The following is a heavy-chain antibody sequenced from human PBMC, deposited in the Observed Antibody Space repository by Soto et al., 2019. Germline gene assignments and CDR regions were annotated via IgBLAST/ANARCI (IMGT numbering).Heavy chain of an antibody. CDR3: ARDPGGVLADYYYYGMDV. CDR1: GGSVSSSNW. CDR2: IYHSGST. V-gene: IGHV4-4*02. Sequence: TLSLTCAVPGGSVSSSNWCSWVRQPPGKGLEWIGEIYHSGSTNYNPSLKSRVTISVDKSKNQFSLKLSSVTAADTAVYYCARDPGGVLADYYYYGMDVWGQGT. J-gene: IGHJ6*02. D-gene: IGHD3-3*02.